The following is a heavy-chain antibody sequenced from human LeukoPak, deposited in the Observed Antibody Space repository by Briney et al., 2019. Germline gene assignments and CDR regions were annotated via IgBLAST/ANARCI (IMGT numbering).Heavy chain of an antibody. V-gene: IGHV3-43*02. CDR3: AKGDYDFWSGYYSRVYY. CDR2: ISGDGGST. Sequence: GGSLTLSCAASGFTFDDYAMHWVRQAPGKGLEWVSLISGDGGSTYYDASVKGRFTISRDNSKNSLYLQMNSLRTEDTALYYCAKGDYDFWSGYYSRVYYWGQGTLVTVSS. D-gene: IGHD3-3*01. CDR1: GFTFDDYA. J-gene: IGHJ4*02.